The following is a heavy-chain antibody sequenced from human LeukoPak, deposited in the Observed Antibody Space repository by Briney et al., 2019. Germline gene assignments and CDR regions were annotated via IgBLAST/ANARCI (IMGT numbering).Heavy chain of an antibody. Sequence: SETLSLTCTVSGYSISSGYYWGWIRQPPGKGLEWIGSIHHSGSTYYNPSLKSRVTISVDTSKNQFSLKLSSVTATDTAVYYCASARPKLIAEAGLDYWGQGTLVTVSS. CDR1: GYSISSGYY. CDR2: IHHSGST. CDR3: ASARPKLIAEAGLDY. V-gene: IGHV4-38-2*02. J-gene: IGHJ4*02. D-gene: IGHD6-19*01.